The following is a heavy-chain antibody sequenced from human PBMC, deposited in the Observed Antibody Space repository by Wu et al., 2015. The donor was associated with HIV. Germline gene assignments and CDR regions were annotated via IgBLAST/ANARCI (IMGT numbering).Heavy chain of an antibody. J-gene: IGHJ5*02. Sequence: QVQLIQSGAEVKKPGASVKVSCKVSGSNLSKVSIHWVRQAPGKGLEWMGGFVPEDDETIYAQKFQGRVSMAEDTSTDTAYMLLSSLKSEDTGLYYCVTNMIVNPGYNWFDPWGQGTLVTVSS. V-gene: IGHV1-24*01. CDR3: VTNMIVNPGYNWFDP. CDR2: FVPEDDET. D-gene: IGHD3-16*01. CDR1: GSNLSKVS.